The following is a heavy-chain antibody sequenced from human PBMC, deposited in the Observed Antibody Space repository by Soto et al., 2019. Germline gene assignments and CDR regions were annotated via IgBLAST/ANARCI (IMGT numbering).Heavy chain of an antibody. Sequence: ESGGGVVQPGRSLRLSCAASGFTFSSYGMHWVRQAPGKGLEWVAVISYDGSNKYYADSVKGRFTISRDNSKNTLYLQMNSLRAEDTAVYYCAKDQNVVVVAATTDYYYGMDVWGQGTTVTVSS. D-gene: IGHD2-15*01. CDR2: ISYDGSNK. V-gene: IGHV3-30*18. J-gene: IGHJ6*02. CDR1: GFTFSSYG. CDR3: AKDQNVVVVAATTDYYYGMDV.